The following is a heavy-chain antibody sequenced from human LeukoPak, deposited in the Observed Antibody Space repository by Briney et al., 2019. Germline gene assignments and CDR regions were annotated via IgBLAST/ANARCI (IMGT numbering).Heavy chain of an antibody. CDR3: AKDRNKDRFWGSYRRPSD. D-gene: IGHD3-16*02. J-gene: IGHJ4*02. CDR2: ISGSGGST. V-gene: IGHV3-23*01. CDR1: GFTFSSYA. Sequence: HPGGSLRLSCAASGFTFSSYAMSSVRQAPGKGLEWVSAISGSGGSTYYADSVKGRFTISRDNSKNTLYLQMNSLRAEDTAVYYCAKDRNKDRFWGSYRRPSDWGQGTLVTVSS.